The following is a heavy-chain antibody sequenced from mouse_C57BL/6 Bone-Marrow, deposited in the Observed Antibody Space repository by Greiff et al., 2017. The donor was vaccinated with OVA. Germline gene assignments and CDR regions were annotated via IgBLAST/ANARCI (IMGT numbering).Heavy chain of an antibody. V-gene: IGHV14-2*01. D-gene: IGHD2-1*01. Sequence: VQLQQSGAELVKPGASVKLSCTASGFNIKDYYMHWVKQRTEQGLEWMGRIDPEDGETKSAPKFQGKATIPADTSSNTAYLQLSSLSAEDTAVYYCASYYGNYHYFDYWGQGTTLTVSS. J-gene: IGHJ2*01. CDR3: ASYYGNYHYFDY. CDR1: GFNIKDYY. CDR2: IDPEDGET.